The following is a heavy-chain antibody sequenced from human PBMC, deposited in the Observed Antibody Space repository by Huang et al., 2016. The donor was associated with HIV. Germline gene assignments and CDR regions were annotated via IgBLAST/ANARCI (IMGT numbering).Heavy chain of an antibody. CDR1: GFPFNNHA. CDR3: ARAKDTWDAYDI. CDR2: ISNDGSNN. V-gene: IGHV3-30*16. J-gene: IGHJ3*02. Sequence: QVQLVGSGGGVVQPGRSLRLSCAASGFPFNNHARHGVRQAPGKGSDWVAVISNDGSNNYYADSVKGRFTISRDSSKSTLFLHMTSLRTEDTAVYYCARAKDTWDAYDIWGQGTMVIVSS. D-gene: IGHD5-18*01.